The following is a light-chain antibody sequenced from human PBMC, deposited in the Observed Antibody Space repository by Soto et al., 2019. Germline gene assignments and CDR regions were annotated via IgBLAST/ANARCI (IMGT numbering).Light chain of an antibody. CDR3: SSFTSSITYV. Sequence: QSARAQPPSASGSPGQSVTISCTGTSSDVGGYNYVSWYQQHPGKAPKLIIYEVSKRPSGVPDRFSGSKSGNTASLTISGLQAEDEADYYCSSFTSSITYVFGTGTKVTVL. V-gene: IGLV2-8*01. CDR2: EVS. J-gene: IGLJ1*01. CDR1: SSDVGGYNY.